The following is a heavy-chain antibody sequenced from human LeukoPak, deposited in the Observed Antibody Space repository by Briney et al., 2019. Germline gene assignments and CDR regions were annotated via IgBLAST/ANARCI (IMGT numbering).Heavy chain of an antibody. CDR3: ARALGYCSGGSCTRGYNWFDP. Sequence: SQTLSLTCTVSGGSISSGGYYWSWIRQHPGKGLEWIGYIYYSGSTYYNPSLKSRVTISVDTSMNQFSLKLSFVTTADTAVYYCARALGYCSGGSCTRGYNWFDPWGQGTLVTVPS. CDR1: GGSISSGGYY. CDR2: IYYSGST. J-gene: IGHJ5*02. D-gene: IGHD2-15*01. V-gene: IGHV4-31*03.